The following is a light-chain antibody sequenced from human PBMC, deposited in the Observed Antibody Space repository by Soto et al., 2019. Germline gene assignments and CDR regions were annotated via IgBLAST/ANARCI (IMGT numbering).Light chain of an antibody. CDR1: QTISSW. V-gene: IGKV1-5*03. Sequence: IKMTQSPSTLSGSVGDRVTITCRASQTISSWLAWYQQKPGKTPKLLIYKASSLESGAPSRFSGSGSGTEFTLTISSLQPDDFATYYCQQYKDYETFGQGTKVDI. CDR2: KAS. CDR3: QQYKDYET. J-gene: IGKJ1*01.